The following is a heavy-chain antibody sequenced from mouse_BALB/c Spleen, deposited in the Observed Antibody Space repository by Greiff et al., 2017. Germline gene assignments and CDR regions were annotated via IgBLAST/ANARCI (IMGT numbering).Heavy chain of an antibody. J-gene: IGHJ3*01. V-gene: IGHV5-6-5*01. CDR1: GFTFSSYA. CDR3: AREDYGYVGFAY. D-gene: IGHD1-2*01. CDR2: ISSGGST. Sequence: VHLVESGGGLVKPGGSLKLSCAASGFTFSSYAMSWVRQTPEKRLEWVASISSGGSTYYPDSVKGRFTISRDNARNILYLQMSSLRSEDTAMYYCAREDYGYVGFAYWGQGTLVTVSA.